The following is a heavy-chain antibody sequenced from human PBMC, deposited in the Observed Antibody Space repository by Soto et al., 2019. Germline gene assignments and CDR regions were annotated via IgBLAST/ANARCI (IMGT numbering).Heavy chain of an antibody. D-gene: IGHD6-19*01. CDR2: ISRDGSEK. Sequence: EVQLVESGGGLVQAGGSLRLSCVASGFTFSNYWMNWVRQAPGKGLEWVAYISRDGSEKSYVDSVKGRFTISRDNAKKSLFLQMNSLRVEDTAVYYCARGFGDGWYGGPDYWGQGTLVTVSS. V-gene: IGHV3-7*01. CDR1: GFTFSNYW. J-gene: IGHJ4*02. CDR3: ARGFGDGWYGGPDY.